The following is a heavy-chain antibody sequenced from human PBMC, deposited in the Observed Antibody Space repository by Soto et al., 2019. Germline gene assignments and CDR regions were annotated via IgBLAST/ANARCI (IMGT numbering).Heavy chain of an antibody. D-gene: IGHD6-19*01. Sequence: SVTLSLTCAFDGRSFSWYYVIWIRPQPGKGLEWIGEINHSGSTNYNPSLKSRVTISVDTSKNQFSLKLSSVTAADTAVYYCASRGSGWYYYYYGMDGWGQGTTVTFS. CDR3: ASRGSGWYYYYYGMDG. V-gene: IGHV4-34*01. J-gene: IGHJ6*02. CDR2: INHSGST. CDR1: GRSFSWYY.